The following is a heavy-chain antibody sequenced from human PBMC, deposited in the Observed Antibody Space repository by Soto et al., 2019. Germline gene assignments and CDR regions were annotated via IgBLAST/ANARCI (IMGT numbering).Heavy chain of an antibody. CDR1: GGSFSGYY. V-gene: IGHV4-34*01. Sequence: PSEILSLTCAVYGGSFSGYYWSWIRQPPGKGLEWIGEINHSGSTNYNPSLKSRVTISVDTSKNQFSLKLSSVTAADTAVYYCARGKTYYDFWSGPPRYYYYGMDVWGQGTTVTVSS. D-gene: IGHD3-3*01. J-gene: IGHJ6*02. CDR2: INHSGST. CDR3: ARGKTYYDFWSGPPRYYYYGMDV.